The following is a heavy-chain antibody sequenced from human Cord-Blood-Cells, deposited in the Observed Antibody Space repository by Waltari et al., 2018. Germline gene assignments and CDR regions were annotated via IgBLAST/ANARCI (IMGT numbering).Heavy chain of an antibody. CDR3: AIDKPGIAVAGTYFQH. V-gene: IGHV1-18*01. Sequence: QVQLVQSGAEVKKPGASVKVSCKASGYTFTSYGISWVRQAPGQGLEWMGWISAYNGNTNYAQKRQGRVTMTTDTATSTAYMELRSLRSDDTAVYYCAIDKPGIAVAGTYFQHWGQGTLVTVSS. J-gene: IGHJ1*01. CDR1: GYTFTSYG. CDR2: ISAYNGNT. D-gene: IGHD6-19*01.